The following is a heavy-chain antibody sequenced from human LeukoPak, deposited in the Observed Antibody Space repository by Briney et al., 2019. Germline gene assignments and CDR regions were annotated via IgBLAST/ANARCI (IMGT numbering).Heavy chain of an antibody. Sequence: GGSLRLSCAASGFTFSSYSMNWVRQAPGKGLEWVSSISSSSSYIYYADSVKGRFTISRDNAENSLYLQMNSLRAEDTAVYYCARSSYSSSWYTQSFLSDYYMDVWGKGTTVTVPS. CDR3: ARSSYSSSWYTQSFLSDYYMDV. CDR1: GFTFSSYS. J-gene: IGHJ6*03. CDR2: ISSSSSYI. V-gene: IGHV3-21*01. D-gene: IGHD6-13*01.